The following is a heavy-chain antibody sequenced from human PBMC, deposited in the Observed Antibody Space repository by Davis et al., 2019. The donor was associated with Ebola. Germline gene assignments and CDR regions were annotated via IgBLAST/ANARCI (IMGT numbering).Heavy chain of an antibody. Sequence: SVKVSCKASGDTFTSHGINWVRQAPGQGLEWMGGIIPLIGVVNSAPKFQGRLTTTADESTSTVYMELSSLRSEDTAVYYCARVSYDFWSGYDYWGQGTLVTVSS. V-gene: IGHV1-69*10. J-gene: IGHJ4*02. CDR3: ARVSYDFWSGYDY. D-gene: IGHD3-3*01. CDR2: IIPLIGVV. CDR1: GDTFTSHG.